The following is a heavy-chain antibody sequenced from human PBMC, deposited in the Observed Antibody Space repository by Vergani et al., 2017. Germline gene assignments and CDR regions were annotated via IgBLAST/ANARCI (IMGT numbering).Heavy chain of an antibody. Sequence: VQLLESGGGLVQPGGSLRLSCAASGFTFSDYYMSWIRPAPGKGLEWVSYISSSNSYTNYADSVKGRFTISRDNAKKSLYLQMNSLRAEDTAVYYCASRHYYYDTSWSFDYWGQGTLVTVSS. D-gene: IGHD3-22*01. CDR1: GFTFSDYY. CDR2: ISSSNSYT. J-gene: IGHJ4*02. CDR3: ASRHYYYDTSWSFDY. V-gene: IGHV3-11*03.